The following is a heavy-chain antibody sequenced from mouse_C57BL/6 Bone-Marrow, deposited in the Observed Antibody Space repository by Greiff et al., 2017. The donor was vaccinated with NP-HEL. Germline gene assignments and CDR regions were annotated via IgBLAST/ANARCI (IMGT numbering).Heavy chain of an antibody. V-gene: IGHV14-4*01. Sequence: VHVKQSGAELVRPRASVKLSCTASGFNIKDDYMHWVKQRPGQGLEWIGWIDPENGDTEYASKFQGKATITADTSSNTAYLQLSSLTSEDTAVYYCTTIYYGNWGQGTTLTVSS. CDR1: GFNIKDDY. D-gene: IGHD2-1*01. CDR3: TTIYYGN. CDR2: IDPENGDT. J-gene: IGHJ2*01.